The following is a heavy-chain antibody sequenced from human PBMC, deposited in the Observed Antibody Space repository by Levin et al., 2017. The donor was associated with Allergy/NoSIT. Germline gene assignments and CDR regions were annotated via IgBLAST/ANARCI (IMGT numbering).Heavy chain of an antibody. CDR1: GFTFDDYA. D-gene: IGHD6-13*01. CDR2: ISWNSGSI. V-gene: IGHV3-9*01. J-gene: IGHJ4*02. CDR3: AKGLRSSWPCSVDY. Sequence: GGSLRLSCAASGFTFDDYAMHWVRQAPGKGLEWVSGISWNSGSIGYADSVKGRFTISRDNAKNSLYLQMNSLRAEDTALYYCAKGLRSSWPCSVDYWGQGTLVTVSS.